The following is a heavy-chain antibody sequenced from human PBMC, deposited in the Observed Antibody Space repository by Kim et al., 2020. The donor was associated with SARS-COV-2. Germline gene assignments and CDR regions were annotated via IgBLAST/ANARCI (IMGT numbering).Heavy chain of an antibody. CDR3: ARDIGHIAVAGTGGAFDI. D-gene: IGHD6-19*01. CDR1: GFTVSSNY. Sequence: GGSLRLSCAASGFTVSSNYMSWVRQAPGKGLEWVSVIYSGGSTYYADSVKGRFTISRDNSKNTLYLQMNSLRAEDTAVYYCARDIGHIAVAGTGGAFDIWGQGTMVTVSS. V-gene: IGHV3-53*01. CDR2: IYSGGST. J-gene: IGHJ3*02.